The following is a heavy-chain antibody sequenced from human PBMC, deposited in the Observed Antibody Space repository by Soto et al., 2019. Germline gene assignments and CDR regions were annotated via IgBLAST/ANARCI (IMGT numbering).Heavy chain of an antibody. J-gene: IGHJ6*02. D-gene: IGHD7-27*01. CDR2: IYSGGPT. V-gene: IGHV3-53*01. CDR3: ARVWDYYYYAMDV. Sequence: EVQLVESGGGLIQPGGSLRLSCAASGFTVSSNYMSWVRQAPGKGLEWVSVIYSGGPTYYADSVKGRFTISRDNSKNTLYLQMNSLRAEDTAVYYWARVWDYYYYAMDVWGQGTTVTVSS. CDR1: GFTVSSNY.